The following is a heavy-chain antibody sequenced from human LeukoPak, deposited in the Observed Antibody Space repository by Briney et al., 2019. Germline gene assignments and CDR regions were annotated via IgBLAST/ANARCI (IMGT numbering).Heavy chain of an antibody. CDR3: ARVDSDKNAFDI. Sequence: GGSLRLSCAASGFTFSSYSMNWVRQAPGKELEWVSSISSSSSYIYYADSVKGRFTISRDNAKNSLYLQMNSLRAEDTAVYYCARVDSDKNAFDIWGQGTMVTVSS. D-gene: IGHD3/OR15-3a*01. CDR2: ISSSSSYI. J-gene: IGHJ3*02. V-gene: IGHV3-21*01. CDR1: GFTFSSYS.